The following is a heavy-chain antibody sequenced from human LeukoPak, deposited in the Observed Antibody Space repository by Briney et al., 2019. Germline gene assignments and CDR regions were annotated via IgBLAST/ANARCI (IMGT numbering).Heavy chain of an antibody. Sequence: SETLSLTCTVSGGSISSGGYYWSWIRQPPGKGLEWIGYIYHSGSTYYNPSLKSRVTISVDTSKNQFSLKLSSVTAADTAVYFCARQRTDDSSGSLDYWGQGTLVTVSS. CDR1: GGSISSGGYY. V-gene: IGHV4-30-2*01. J-gene: IGHJ4*02. CDR3: ARQRTDDSSGSLDY. CDR2: IYHSGST. D-gene: IGHD3-22*01.